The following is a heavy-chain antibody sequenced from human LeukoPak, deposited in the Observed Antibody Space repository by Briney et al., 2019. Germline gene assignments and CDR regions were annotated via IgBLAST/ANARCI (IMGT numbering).Heavy chain of an antibody. J-gene: IGHJ4*02. CDR3: ARGPNPVMMTAILDY. Sequence: SETLSLTCAVCGGSFSGYYWSWIRQPPGKGLEWIGEINHSGSANYNPSLKGRLTISVDTSKSQFSLNLRSVSAADTAVYYCARGPNPVMMTAILDYWGQGALVTVSS. CDR1: GGSFSGYY. V-gene: IGHV4-34*01. CDR2: INHSGSA. D-gene: IGHD2-21*02.